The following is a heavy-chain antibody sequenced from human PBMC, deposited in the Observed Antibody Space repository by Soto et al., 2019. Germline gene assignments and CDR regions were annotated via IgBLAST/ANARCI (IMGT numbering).Heavy chain of an antibody. CDR3: AKDAMDSYGYYDY. Sequence: PGGSLRLSCAASGFTFNNYAMSWVRQAPGKGLEWVSGVSGSGGSTFYADSVKGRFTISRDNSKNTLYLQMNSLRAEDTAVYYCAKDAMDSYGYYDYWGQGTLVTVSS. D-gene: IGHD5-18*01. CDR1: GFTFNNYA. CDR2: VSGSGGST. V-gene: IGHV3-23*01. J-gene: IGHJ4*02.